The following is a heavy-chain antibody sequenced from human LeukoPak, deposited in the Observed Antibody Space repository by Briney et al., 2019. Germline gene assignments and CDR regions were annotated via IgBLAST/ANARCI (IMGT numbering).Heavy chain of an antibody. Sequence: PGGPLRLSCAASGFTFSSYGMHWVRQAPGKGLEWVAVIWYDGSNKYYADSVKGRFTISRDNSKNTLYLQMNSLRAEDTAVYYCARALMATGSDYWGQGTLVTVSS. CDR3: ARALMATGSDY. CDR1: GFTFSSYG. D-gene: IGHD5-24*01. J-gene: IGHJ4*02. CDR2: IWYDGSNK. V-gene: IGHV3-33*01.